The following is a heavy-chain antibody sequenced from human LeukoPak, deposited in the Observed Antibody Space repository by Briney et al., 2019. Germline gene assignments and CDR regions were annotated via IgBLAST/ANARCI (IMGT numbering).Heavy chain of an antibody. CDR3: ARAGCSSTSCYWWFDP. Sequence: GGSLRLSCAASGYTFSSYSMNWVRQAPGKGLEWVSYISSSSSTIYYADSVKGRFTISRDNAKNSLYLQMNSLKAEDTAVYYCARAGCSSTSCYWWFDPWGQGTLVTVSS. CDR2: ISSSSSTI. V-gene: IGHV3-48*01. J-gene: IGHJ5*02. D-gene: IGHD2-2*01. CDR1: GYTFSSYS.